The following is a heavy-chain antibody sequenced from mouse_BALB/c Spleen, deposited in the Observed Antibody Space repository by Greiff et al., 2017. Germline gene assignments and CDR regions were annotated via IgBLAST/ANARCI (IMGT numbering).Heavy chain of an antibody. V-gene: IGHV5-9-3*01. CDR3: ARQNFDY. CDR2: ISSGGSYT. J-gene: IGHJ2*01. CDR1: GFTFSSYV. Sequence: EVKVVESGGGLVKPGGSLKLSCAASGFTFSSYVMSWVRQTPEKRLEWVATISSGGSYTYYPDSVKGRFTISRDNAKNTLYLQLSSLRSEDTAMYYCARQNFDYWGQGTTLTVSS.